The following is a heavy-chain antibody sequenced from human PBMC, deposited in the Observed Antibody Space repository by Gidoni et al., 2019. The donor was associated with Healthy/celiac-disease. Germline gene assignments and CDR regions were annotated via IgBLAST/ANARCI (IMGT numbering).Heavy chain of an antibody. V-gene: IGHV3-23*01. CDR3: AKDQRSPFMIVVVITSLDY. J-gene: IGHJ4*02. D-gene: IGHD3-22*01. CDR2: ISGSGGST. Sequence: EVQLLESGGGLVQPGGSLRLSCAASGFTFSSYAMSWVRQAPGKGLEWVSAISGSGGSTYYADSVKGRFTISRDNSKNTLYLQMNSLRAEDTAVYYCAKDQRSPFMIVVVITSLDYWGQGTLVTVSS. CDR1: GFTFSSYA.